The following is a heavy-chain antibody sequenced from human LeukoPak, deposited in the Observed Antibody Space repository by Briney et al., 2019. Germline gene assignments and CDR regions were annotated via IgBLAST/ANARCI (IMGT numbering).Heavy chain of an antibody. CDR2: ISAYNGNT. Sequence: ASVKVSCKASGYTFTSYGISWVRQAPGQGLEWMGWISAYNGNTNCAQKLQGRVTMTTDTSTSTAYMELRSLRSDDTAVYYCARGSYDFWSGYYQYYFDYWGQGTLVTVSS. CDR3: ARGSYDFWSGYYQYYFDY. CDR1: GYTFTSYG. V-gene: IGHV1-18*01. D-gene: IGHD3-3*01. J-gene: IGHJ4*02.